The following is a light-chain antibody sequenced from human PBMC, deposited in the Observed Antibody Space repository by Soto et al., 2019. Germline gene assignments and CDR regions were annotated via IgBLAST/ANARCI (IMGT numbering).Light chain of an antibody. Sequence: NFMLTQPHSVSESPGKTVSIPCTRSSGSIASDYVQWYQQRPGSAPINVIFEDSQRPSGVPDRFSGSIDTSSNSAYLTISRLTTEDEADFYCQSVDGKNVVFGGGTKLT. CDR2: EDS. V-gene: IGLV6-57*04. J-gene: IGLJ2*01. CDR3: QSVDGKNVV. CDR1: SGSIASDY.